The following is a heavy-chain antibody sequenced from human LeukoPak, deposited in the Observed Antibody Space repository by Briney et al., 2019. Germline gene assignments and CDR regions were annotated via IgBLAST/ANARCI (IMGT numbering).Heavy chain of an antibody. D-gene: IGHD3-3*01. CDR2: IKSKTDRGTT. J-gene: IGHJ4*02. Sequence: PGGSLRLSCAASGFTFNHAWMSWVRQAPGKGLEWVALIKSKTDRGTTDYAAPVKGRLTISRDEPKNTLYLQMNSLKTEDTAVYYCASVKGTIFAVNRLYYFDSWGQGTLVTVSS. CDR3: ASVKGTIFAVNRLYYFDS. V-gene: IGHV3-15*01. CDR1: GFTFNHAW.